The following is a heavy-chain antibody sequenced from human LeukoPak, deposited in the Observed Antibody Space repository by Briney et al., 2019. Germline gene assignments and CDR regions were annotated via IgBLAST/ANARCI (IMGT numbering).Heavy chain of an antibody. D-gene: IGHD3-9*01. CDR1: GGSFSGYY. Sequence: SETLSLTCAVYGGSFSGYYWSWIRQPPGKGLEGIGEINHSGSTNYNPSLKSRVTISVDTSKNQFSLKLSSVTAADTAVYYCASMDLTGLDYWGQGTLVTVSS. CDR3: ASMDLTGLDY. V-gene: IGHV4-34*01. J-gene: IGHJ4*02. CDR2: INHSGST.